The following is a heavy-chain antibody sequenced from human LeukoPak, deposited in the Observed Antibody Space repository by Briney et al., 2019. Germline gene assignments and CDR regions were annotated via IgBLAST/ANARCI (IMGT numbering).Heavy chain of an antibody. CDR2: ISSSGSTI. V-gene: IGHV3-48*03. CDR1: GFTFSSYE. J-gene: IGHJ4*02. D-gene: IGHD6-19*01. Sequence: LAGGSLTLSCAASGFTFSSYEMNWVSQPAGNGLGWVSYISSSGSTIYHADSVKGRFTISRDNAKNSLYLQMNSLRAEDTAVYYCARDGPGSGWYFNWGQGTLVTVSS. CDR3: ARDGPGSGWYFN.